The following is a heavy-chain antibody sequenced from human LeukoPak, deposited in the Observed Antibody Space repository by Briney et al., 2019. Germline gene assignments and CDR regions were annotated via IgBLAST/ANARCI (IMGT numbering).Heavy chain of an antibody. CDR2: IWYDGSNK. CDR3: ARDRSVWGR. CDR1: GFTFSSYG. J-gene: IGHJ4*02. D-gene: IGHD3-16*01. Sequence: GRSLRLSCAASGFTFSSYGMHWVRQAPGKGLEWVGVIWYDGSNKYYAASVKGRFTISRDNAKNSLYLQMNSLRAEDTAVYYCARDRSVWGRWGQGTLVTVSS. V-gene: IGHV3-33*01.